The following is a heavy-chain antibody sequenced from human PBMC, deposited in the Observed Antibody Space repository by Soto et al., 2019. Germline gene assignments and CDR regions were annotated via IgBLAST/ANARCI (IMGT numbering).Heavy chain of an antibody. D-gene: IGHD3-22*01. CDR2: MYYSGRI. V-gene: IGHV4-61*03. Sequence: SETLSLTCTVSGASVSSGDYYWSWIRQPPGKGLEWMGYMYYSGRINYNPSLKSRVTISVDTSKNHFSLDLGSVTAADTAVYYCARDPGYDSSGYFVDYWGQGTLVTVSS. CDR1: GASVSSGDYY. J-gene: IGHJ4*02. CDR3: ARDPGYDSSGYFVDY.